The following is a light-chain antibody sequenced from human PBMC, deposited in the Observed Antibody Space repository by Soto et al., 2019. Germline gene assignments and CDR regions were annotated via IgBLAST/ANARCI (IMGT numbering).Light chain of an antibody. CDR1: QTILHRSNNKNC. V-gene: IGKV4-1*01. Sequence: DIVMTQFPDSLAVSPGERATINCKSSQTILHRSNNKNCLAWYQQKPGQPPKLILHWTSTREPGVPDRFSGSGSGTDFTLTISSVQAEDVAVYYCQQYYGIPSFGQGTRLDIK. J-gene: IGKJ5*01. CDR2: WTS. CDR3: QQYYGIPS.